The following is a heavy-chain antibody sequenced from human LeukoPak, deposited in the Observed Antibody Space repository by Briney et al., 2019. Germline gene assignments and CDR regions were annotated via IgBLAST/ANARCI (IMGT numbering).Heavy chain of an antibody. Sequence: GGSLRLSCAASGFTFSSYAMSWVRQAPGKGLEWVSGISSSGGSTVYADSVKGRFTISRDNSKNTLYLQMNSLRAEDTAVYYCARGEYYYGSGSPAEYFQHWGQGTLVTVSS. CDR3: ARGEYYYGSGSPAEYFQH. CDR1: GFTFSSYA. J-gene: IGHJ1*01. CDR2: ISSSGGST. V-gene: IGHV3-23*01. D-gene: IGHD3-10*01.